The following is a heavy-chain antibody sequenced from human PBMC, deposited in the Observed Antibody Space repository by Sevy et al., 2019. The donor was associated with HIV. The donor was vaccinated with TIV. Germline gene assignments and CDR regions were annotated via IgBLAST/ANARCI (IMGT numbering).Heavy chain of an antibody. Sequence: SETLSLTCTVSGGSISSSSYYWGWIRQPPGKGLEWIGSIYYSGSTYYNPSLKSRVTISVDTSKNQFSLKLSSVTAADTAVYYCARRDRVGAFDYWGQRTLVTVSS. CDR2: IYYSGST. CDR1: GGSISSSSYY. CDR3: ARRDRVGAFDY. D-gene: IGHD1-26*01. V-gene: IGHV4-39*01. J-gene: IGHJ4*02.